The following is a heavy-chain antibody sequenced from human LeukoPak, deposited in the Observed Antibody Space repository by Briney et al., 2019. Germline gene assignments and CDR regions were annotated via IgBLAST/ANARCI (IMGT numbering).Heavy chain of an antibody. D-gene: IGHD6-6*01. CDR1: GGSISSGDYY. CDR2: IYYSGST. J-gene: IGHJ6*03. CDR3: ARDRVSYYYYYMDV. Sequence: SQTLSLTCTVSGGSISSGDYYWSWIRQPPGKGLEWIGYIYYSGSTYYNPSLKGRVTISVDTSKNQFSLKLSSVTAADTAVYYCARDRVSYYYYYMDVWGKGTTVTVSS. V-gene: IGHV4-30-4*08.